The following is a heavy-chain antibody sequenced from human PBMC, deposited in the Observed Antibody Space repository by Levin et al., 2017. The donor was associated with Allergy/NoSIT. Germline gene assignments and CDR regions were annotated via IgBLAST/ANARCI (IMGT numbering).Heavy chain of an antibody. CDR2: INPSGSST. D-gene: IGHD6-19*01. CDR1: GYIFTSSY. V-gene: IGHV1-46*01. J-gene: IGHJ5*02. CDR3: ASFMRTVAGTVEEGWFDP. Sequence: GGSLRLSCKASGYIFTSSYIHWVRQAPGQGLEWMGIINPSGSSTSYAQKFQGRVTMTSDTSTRTVYMELSSLRSDDTAVYYCASFMRTVAGTVEEGWFDPWGQGTLVTVSS.